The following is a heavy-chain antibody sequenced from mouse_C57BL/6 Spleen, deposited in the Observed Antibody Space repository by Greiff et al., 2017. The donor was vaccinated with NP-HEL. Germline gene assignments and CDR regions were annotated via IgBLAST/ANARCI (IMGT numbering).Heavy chain of an antibody. CDR3: TREDRRDWYFEV. CDR1: GYTFTDYE. J-gene: IGHJ1*03. CDR2: IDPETGGT. V-gene: IGHV1-15*01. Sequence: VQGVESGAELVRPGASVTLSCKASGYTFTDYEMHWVKQTPVHGLEWIGAIDPETGGTAYNQKFKGKAILTADKSSSTAYMELRSLTSEDSAVYYCTREDRRDWYFEVWGTGTTVTVSS.